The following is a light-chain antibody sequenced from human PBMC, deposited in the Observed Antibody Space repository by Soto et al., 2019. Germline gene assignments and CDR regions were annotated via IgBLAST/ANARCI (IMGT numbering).Light chain of an antibody. J-gene: IGKJ2*01. CDR1: QSVSTH. CDR3: QQYYDWPPNYP. V-gene: IGKV3-15*01. CDR2: GAS. Sequence: EIVMTQSPATLSESPGERVTLPCRASQSVSTHLAWYQQRPGQAPRLLLYGASTRATGVPGRFSGSGSGTVFTLTISSLQSEDFALYFCQQYYDWPPNYPFRQGTKLEIK.